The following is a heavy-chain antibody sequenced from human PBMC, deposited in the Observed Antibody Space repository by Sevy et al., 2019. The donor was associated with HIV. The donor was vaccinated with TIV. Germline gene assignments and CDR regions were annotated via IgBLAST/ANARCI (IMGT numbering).Heavy chain of an antibody. CDR3: ARDCSSTTCLWGLDV. D-gene: IGHD2-2*01. J-gene: IGHJ6*02. V-gene: IGHV3-7*03. Sequence: GGSLRLSCAASGFTFSSYAMSWVRQAPGKGLEWVAHIKRDGSEKYYVDSVKGRFSISRDNPKNSLYLQMNSLRAKDTAVYYCARDCSSTTCLWGLDVWGQGTTVTVSS. CDR2: IKRDGSEK. CDR1: GFTFSSYA.